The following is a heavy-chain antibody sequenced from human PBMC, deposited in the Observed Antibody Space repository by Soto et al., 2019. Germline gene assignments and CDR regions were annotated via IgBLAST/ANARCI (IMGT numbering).Heavy chain of an antibody. J-gene: IGHJ6*02. Sequence: GGSLRLSCAASGFTFSNAWMNWVRQAPGKGLEWVGRIKSKTDGGTTDYAAPVKGRFTISRDDSKNTLYLQMNSLKTEDTAVYYCTTIQAGFGELFLPYYYGMDVWGQGTTVTVSS. CDR3: TTIQAGFGELFLPYYYGMDV. D-gene: IGHD3-10*01. V-gene: IGHV3-15*07. CDR1: GFTFSNAW. CDR2: IKSKTDGGTT.